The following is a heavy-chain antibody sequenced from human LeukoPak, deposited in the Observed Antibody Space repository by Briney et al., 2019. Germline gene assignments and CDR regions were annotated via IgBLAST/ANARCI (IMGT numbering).Heavy chain of an antibody. J-gene: IGHJ2*01. CDR2: ISSSSSYI. V-gene: IGHV3-21*01. Sequence: GGSLRLSCAASEFTFSGYSMNWVRQAPGKGLEWVSSISSSSSYIYYADSVKGRFTISRDNAKNSLYLQMNSLRAEDTAVYYCAIDLSYGGWYFDLWGRGTLVTVSS. D-gene: IGHD4-17*01. CDR1: EFTFSGYS. CDR3: AIDLSYGGWYFDL.